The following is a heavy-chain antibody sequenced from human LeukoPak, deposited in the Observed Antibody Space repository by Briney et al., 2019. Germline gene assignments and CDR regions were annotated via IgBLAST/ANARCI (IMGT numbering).Heavy chain of an antibody. CDR3: VGSKAPFFYFDY. CDR1: GFTFSAYS. D-gene: IGHD2/OR15-2a*01. J-gene: IGHJ4*02. Sequence: GGSLRLSCAASGFTFSAYSLRWVRQAPGKGLEWLSYISSTGSTIYYAGSVKGRFTISRDNAKNSLYLQMNSLRAEDTAVYYCVGSKAPFFYFDYWRQGILVTVSS. V-gene: IGHV3-48*01. CDR2: ISSTGSTI.